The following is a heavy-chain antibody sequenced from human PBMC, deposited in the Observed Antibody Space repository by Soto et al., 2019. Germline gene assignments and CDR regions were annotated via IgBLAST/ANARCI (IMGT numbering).Heavy chain of an antibody. V-gene: IGHV1-2*04. J-gene: IGHJ3*02. D-gene: IGHD6-19*01. CDR1: GYTFTGYY. CDR2: INPNSGGT. CDR3: ARPSVAGNPFDAFDI. Sequence: QVQLVQSGAEVKKPGASVKVSCKASGYTFTGYYMHWVRQAPGQGLEWMGWINPNSGGTNYAQKFQGWVTMTRDTSISTAYMERSRLRSDDTAVYYCARPSVAGNPFDAFDIWGQGTMVTVSS.